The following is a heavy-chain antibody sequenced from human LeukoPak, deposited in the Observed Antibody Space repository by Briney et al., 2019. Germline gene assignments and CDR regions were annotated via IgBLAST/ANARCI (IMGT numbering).Heavy chain of an antibody. J-gene: IGHJ3*02. CDR2: IKQDGSEK. V-gene: IGHV3-7*01. CDR3: ARDGRRDGYIPLDAFDI. D-gene: IGHD5-24*01. CDR1: GFTFSSYW. Sequence: GGSLRLSCAASGFTFSSYWMSWVRQAPGKGLEWVASIKQDGSEKYYVDSVKGRFTISRDNAKNSLYLQMNSLRAEDTAVYYCARDGRRDGYIPLDAFDIWGQGTMVTVSS.